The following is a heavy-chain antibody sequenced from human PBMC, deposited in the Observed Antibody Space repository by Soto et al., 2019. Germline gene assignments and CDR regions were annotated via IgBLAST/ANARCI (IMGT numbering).Heavy chain of an antibody. Sequence: PGGSLILSCAASGFTFSDHYMDWVRQTPGKGLEWVGRIRNRANSYTTEYAAAVKGRFSISRDDSKNSVYLQMSSLEIEDTAVYYCARTHMIRAIYYYGMDVWGQGTTVTVSS. J-gene: IGHJ6*02. CDR2: IRNRANSYTT. D-gene: IGHD3-10*01. CDR1: GFTFSDHY. CDR3: ARTHMIRAIYYYGMDV. V-gene: IGHV3-72*01.